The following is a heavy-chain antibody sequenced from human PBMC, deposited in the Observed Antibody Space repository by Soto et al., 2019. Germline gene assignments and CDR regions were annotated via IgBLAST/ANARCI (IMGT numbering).Heavy chain of an antibody. Sequence: EVQLVESGGDLVQRGGSLRLSCAASGFDFGIYSMNWVRQAPGKGLEWISYINGSSTTLYYADSVRGRFIISRDNAENSLYLQMNSLRDDDTAVYFCARGHRFRCNGGHCFSDGLFLSWGQGTLVTVSP. CDR3: ARGHRFRCNGGHCFSDGLFLS. D-gene: IGHD2-21*02. J-gene: IGHJ5*02. CDR2: INGSSTTL. V-gene: IGHV3-48*02. CDR1: GFDFGIYS.